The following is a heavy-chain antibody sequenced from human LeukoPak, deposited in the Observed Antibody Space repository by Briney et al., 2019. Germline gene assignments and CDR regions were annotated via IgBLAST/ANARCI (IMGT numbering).Heavy chain of an antibody. J-gene: IGHJ4*01. CDR3: ARVYCSGGRCYLGY. CDR1: GFTFSSYS. CDR2: ISSSSNYI. V-gene: IGHV3-21*01. D-gene: IGHD2-15*01. Sequence: PGGSLRLSCAASGFTFSSYSMNWVRQSPGKGLDWVSSISSSSNYIYYADAVKGRCTISRDNAKNSLYLQMNSMRAEATAVYYCARVYCSGGRCYLGYWGHGTLVTVSS.